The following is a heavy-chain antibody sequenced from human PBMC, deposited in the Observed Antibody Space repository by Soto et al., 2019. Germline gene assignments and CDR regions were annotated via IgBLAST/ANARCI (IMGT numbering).Heavy chain of an antibody. CDR1: GYSFTNYW. V-gene: IGHV5-10-1*01. CDR2: IDPIDSYT. CDR3: ARQGYSTSMGYYYAMDV. D-gene: IGHD6-13*01. J-gene: IGHJ6*02. Sequence: GESLKISCQASGYSFTNYWITWVRQMPGKGLEWMGEIDPIDSYTNYSPSFQGRVTISADKSTGTTYLQWSSLKASDTAMYYCARQGYSTSMGYYYAMDVWGQGTTVTVS.